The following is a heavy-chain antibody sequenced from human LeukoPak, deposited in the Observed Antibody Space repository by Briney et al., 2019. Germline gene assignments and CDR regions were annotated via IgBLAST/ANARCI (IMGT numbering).Heavy chain of an antibody. V-gene: IGHV4-59*01. J-gene: IGHJ4*02. CDR1: GFTFSNAW. D-gene: IGHD3-22*01. CDR2: IYYSGST. CDR3: ARTWYYDSSGYPIGTFDY. Sequence: GSLRLSCAASGFTFSNAWMSWVRQAPGKGLEWIGYIYYSGSTNYNPSLKSRVTISVDTSKNQFSLKLSSVTAADTAVYYCARTWYYDSSGYPIGTFDYWGQGTLVTVSS.